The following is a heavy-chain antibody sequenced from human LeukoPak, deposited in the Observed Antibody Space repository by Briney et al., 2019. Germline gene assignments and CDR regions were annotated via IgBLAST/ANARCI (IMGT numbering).Heavy chain of an antibody. Sequence: SETLSLTCTVSGGSISSSSYHWGWIRQPPGKGLEWIGSISNSGRSYYKPSLQSRVTISVDTSKNQVSLNLSSVTAADTAVYYCARQPYDSSGYGYFDFCGQGTLVTVSS. CDR3: ARQPYDSSGYGYFDF. CDR1: GGSISSSSYH. V-gene: IGHV4-39*01. D-gene: IGHD3-22*01. J-gene: IGHJ4*02. CDR2: ISNSGRS.